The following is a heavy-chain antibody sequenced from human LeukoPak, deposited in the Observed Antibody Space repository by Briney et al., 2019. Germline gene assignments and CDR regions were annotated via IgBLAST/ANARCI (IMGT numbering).Heavy chain of an antibody. CDR2: ISAYNGNT. D-gene: IGHD2-15*01. CDR1: GYTFTSYG. CDR3: ASSSLCSGGSCYWAGYYYYGMDV. V-gene: IGHV1-18*01. J-gene: IGHJ6*02. Sequence: ASVKVSCKASGYTFTSYGISWVRQAPGQGLEWMGWISAYNGNTNYAQKLQGRVTMTTDTSTSTAYMELRSLRSDDTAVYYCASSSLCSGGSCYWAGYYYYGMDVWGQGTTVTVSS.